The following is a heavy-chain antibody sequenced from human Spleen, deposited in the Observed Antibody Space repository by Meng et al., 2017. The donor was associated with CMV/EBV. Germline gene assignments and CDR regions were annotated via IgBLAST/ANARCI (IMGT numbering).Heavy chain of an antibody. CDR3: ANGGSYPNYYVMDV. CDR2: IHYGTNDK. CDR1: GFSFSSYG. V-gene: IGHV3-30*02. Sequence: GGSLRLSCAASGFSFSSYGMHWVRQAPGKGLEWVAFIHYGTNDKYYADSVKGRFTISRDNSKNTLYLQMYSLRGDDTAVYYCANGGSYPNYYVMDVWGQGTTVTVSS. D-gene: IGHD3-16*02. J-gene: IGHJ6*02.